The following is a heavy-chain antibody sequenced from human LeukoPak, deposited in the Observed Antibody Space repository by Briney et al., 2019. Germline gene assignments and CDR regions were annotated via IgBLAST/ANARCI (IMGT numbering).Heavy chain of an antibody. J-gene: IGHJ4*02. D-gene: IGHD1-26*01. CDR2: INPNSGGT. V-gene: IGHV1-2*04. CDR3: ARDHGEWELPIYDY. CDR1: GYTFTGYY. Sequence: ASVKVSCKASGYTFTGYYMHWVRQAPGQGLEWMGWINPNSGGTNYAQKFQGWVTMTRDTSISTAYMELSRLRSDDTAVYYCARDHGEWELPIYDYWGQGTLVTVSS.